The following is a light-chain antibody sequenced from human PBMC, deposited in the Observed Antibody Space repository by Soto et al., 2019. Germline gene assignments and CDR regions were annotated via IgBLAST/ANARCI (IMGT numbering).Light chain of an antibody. CDR3: QHYNSPLALT. CDR1: QSISSW. J-gene: IGKJ4*01. Sequence: DIQMTQSPSTLSASVGDRVTITCRASQSISSWLAWYQQKPGKAPKLLIYDASSLESGVPSRFSGSGSGTEFTLTISSLQPDDFATYYCQHYNSPLALTFGGGTKVEIK. CDR2: DAS. V-gene: IGKV1-5*01.